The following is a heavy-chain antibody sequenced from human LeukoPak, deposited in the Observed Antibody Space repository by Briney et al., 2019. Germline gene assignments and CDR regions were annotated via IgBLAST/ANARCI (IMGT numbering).Heavy chain of an antibody. CDR3: ASEPYYYDSSGYTPGGY. D-gene: IGHD3-22*01. J-gene: IGHJ4*02. V-gene: IGHV3-30*02. CDR2: IRYDGSNK. CDR1: GFTFSSYG. Sequence: GGSLRLSCAAPGFTFSSYGMHWVRQAPGKGLEWVAFIRYDGSNKYYADSVKGRFTISRDNSKNTLYLQMNSLRAEDTAVYYCASEPYYYDSSGYTPGGYWGQGTLVTVSS.